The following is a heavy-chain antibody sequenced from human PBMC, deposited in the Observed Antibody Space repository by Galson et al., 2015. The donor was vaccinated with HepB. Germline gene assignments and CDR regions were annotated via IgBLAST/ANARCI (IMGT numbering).Heavy chain of an antibody. D-gene: IGHD2-15*01. Sequence: SLRLSCAASGFSFTRYAMTWVRQAPGKGLEWVSSITSSGGNCYYTDSVKGRFTVSRDNSKNTLLLQLNSLRAEDTAMYFCAKDGIMVANNPYHFHYWGQGTLVTVSS. CDR3: AKDGIMVANNPYHFHY. J-gene: IGHJ4*02. CDR2: ITSSGGNC. CDR1: GFSFTRYA. V-gene: IGHV3-23*01.